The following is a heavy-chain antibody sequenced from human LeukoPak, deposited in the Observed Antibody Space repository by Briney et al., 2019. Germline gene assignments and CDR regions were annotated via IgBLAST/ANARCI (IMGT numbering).Heavy chain of an antibody. Sequence: SETLSLTCTVSGGSISSSSYYWGWIRQPPGKGLEWIGSIYYSGSTYYNPSLKSRVTISVDTSKNQFSLKLSSVTAADTAVYYCARRVVPAASEIDPWSQGTLVTVSS. J-gene: IGHJ5*02. V-gene: IGHV4-39*01. D-gene: IGHD2-2*01. CDR2: IYYSGST. CDR1: GGSISSSSYY. CDR3: ARRVVPAASEIDP.